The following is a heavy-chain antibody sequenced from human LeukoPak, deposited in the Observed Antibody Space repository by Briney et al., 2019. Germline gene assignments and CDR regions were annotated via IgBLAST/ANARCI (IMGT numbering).Heavy chain of an antibody. CDR1: GFTFSSYG. Sequence: GRSLRLSCAASGFTFSSYGMHWVRQVPGKGLVWVSRISGDGTARNYADSVKGRFTISRDDAKNTVDLQMNSLRGEDTAVYYCVRGRGSYGWFDPWGQGTLVTVSS. CDR3: VRGRGSYGWFDP. D-gene: IGHD3-10*01. V-gene: IGHV3-74*01. CDR2: ISGDGTAR. J-gene: IGHJ5*02.